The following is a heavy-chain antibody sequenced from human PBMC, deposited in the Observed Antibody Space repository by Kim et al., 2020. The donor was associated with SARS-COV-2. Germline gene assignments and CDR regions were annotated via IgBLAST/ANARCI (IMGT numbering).Heavy chain of an antibody. CDR1: GGTFSSYA. J-gene: IGHJ4*02. CDR2: IIPIFGTA. Sequence: SVKVSCKASGGTFSSYAISWVRQAPGQGLEWMGGIIPIFGTANYAQKFQGRVTITADESTSTAYMELSSLRSEDTAVYYCAREHTAMGQTPLDYWGQGTLVTVSS. D-gene: IGHD5-18*01. CDR3: AREHTAMGQTPLDY. V-gene: IGHV1-69*13.